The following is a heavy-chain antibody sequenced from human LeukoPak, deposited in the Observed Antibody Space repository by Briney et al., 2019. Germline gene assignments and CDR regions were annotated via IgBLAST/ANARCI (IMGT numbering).Heavy chain of an antibody. CDR3: ARFPLEMATMYFDY. V-gene: IGHV1-18*01. CDR1: GYTFTSYG. D-gene: IGHD5-24*01. Sequence: ASVKVSCKASGYTFTSYGISWVRQAPGQGLEWMGWISAYNGNTNYAQKLQGRVTMTTDTSTSTAYMELRSLRSEDTAVYYCARFPLEMATMYFDYWGQGTLVTVSS. CDR2: ISAYNGNT. J-gene: IGHJ4*02.